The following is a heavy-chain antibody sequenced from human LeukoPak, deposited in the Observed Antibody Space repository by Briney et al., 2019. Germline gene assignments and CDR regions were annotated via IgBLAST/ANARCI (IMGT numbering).Heavy chain of an antibody. CDR2: IYTSGST. V-gene: IGHV4-4*07. D-gene: IGHD3-3*01. CDR1: GGSISSYY. J-gene: IGHJ4*02. CDR3: ARAAEGFWSGYYEYYFDY. Sequence: SETLSLTCTVSGGSISSYYWSWIRQPAGKGLEWIGRIYTSGSTNYNPSLKSRVTMSVDTSKNQFSLKPSSVTAADTAVYYCARAAEGFWSGYYEYYFDYWGQGTLVTVSS.